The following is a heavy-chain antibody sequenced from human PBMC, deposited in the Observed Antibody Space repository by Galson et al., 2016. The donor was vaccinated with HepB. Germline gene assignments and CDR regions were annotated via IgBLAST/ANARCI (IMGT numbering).Heavy chain of an antibody. CDR2: IHSGGTT. CDR3: AKGHSQTYYYYYGMDV. Sequence: SLRLSCAASGFTVSSNYMSWVRQAPGKGLEWVSIIHSGGTTYYADSVKGRFIISRDNSKHTLCLQMNSLRAEDTAVYFCAKGHSQTYYYYYGMDVWGQGTTVTVSS. J-gene: IGHJ6*02. CDR1: GFTVSSNY. D-gene: IGHD1-26*01. V-gene: IGHV3-53*05.